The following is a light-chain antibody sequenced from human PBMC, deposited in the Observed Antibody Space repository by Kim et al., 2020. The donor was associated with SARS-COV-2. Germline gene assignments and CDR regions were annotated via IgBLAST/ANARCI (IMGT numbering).Light chain of an antibody. V-gene: IGLV1-51*01. CDR3: GTWDSSLSAGV. J-gene: IGLJ1*01. Sequence: GQKATTAFSGNSANIVNNYVMWHQQLPGTAPKRLFYDNNKRPSGIPDRFSGSKSGTSATLGITGLQTGDEADYYCGTWDSSLSAGVFGTGTKVTVL. CDR2: DNN. CDR1: SANIVNNY.